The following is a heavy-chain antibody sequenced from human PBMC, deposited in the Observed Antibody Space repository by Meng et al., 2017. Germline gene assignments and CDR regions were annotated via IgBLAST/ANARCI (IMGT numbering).Heavy chain of an antibody. CDR3: VRNSGDGYSYDS. CDR2: ISWNSGSI. J-gene: IGHJ4*02. V-gene: IGHV3-9*01. D-gene: IGHD5-24*01. Sequence: SLKISCAASGFTFDDYAMHWVRQAPGKGLEWVSGISWNSGSIGYADSVKGRFTISRDNSKNTLYLQMNSLRAEDTAVYYCVRNSGDGYSYDSWGQGILVTVSS. CDR1: GFTFDDYA.